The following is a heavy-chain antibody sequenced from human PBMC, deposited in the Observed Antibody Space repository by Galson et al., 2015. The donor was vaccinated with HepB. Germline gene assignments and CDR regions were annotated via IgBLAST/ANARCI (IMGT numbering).Heavy chain of an antibody. CDR1: GGSISSYY. V-gene: IGHV4-59*01. CDR2: IYYSGST. D-gene: IGHD3-10*01. J-gene: IGHJ4*02. Sequence: TLSLTCTVSGGSISSYYWSWIRQPPGKGLEWIGYIYYSGSTNYNPSLKSRVTISVDTSKNQFSLKLSSVTAADTAVYYCARARERNYYGSGSPLYYFDYWGQGTLVTVSS. CDR3: ARARERNYYGSGSPLYYFDY.